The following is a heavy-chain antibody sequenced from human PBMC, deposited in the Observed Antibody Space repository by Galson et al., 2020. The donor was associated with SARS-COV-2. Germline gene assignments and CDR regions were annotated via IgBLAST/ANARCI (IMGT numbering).Heavy chain of an antibody. D-gene: IGHD3-3*01. Sequence: SETLSITCTVSGYSISSGYYWGWIRQPPGKGLEWIGSIYHSGSTYYNPSLKSRVTITVDTSKNQFSLKLSSVTAADTAVYYCARDPTSYYDFWSGYYYWFDPWGQGTLVTVSS. V-gene: IGHV4-38-2*02. CDR1: GYSISSGYY. J-gene: IGHJ5*02. CDR3: ARDPTSYYDFWSGYYYWFDP. CDR2: IYHSGST.